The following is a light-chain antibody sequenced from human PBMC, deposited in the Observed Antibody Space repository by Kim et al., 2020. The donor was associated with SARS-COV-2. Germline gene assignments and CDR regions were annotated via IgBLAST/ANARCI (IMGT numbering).Light chain of an antibody. CDR1: QSLLHSNGYNY. CDR2: LGS. J-gene: IGKJ2*01. V-gene: IGKV2-28*01. Sequence: DIVMTQSPLSLPVTPGEPASISCTSSQSLLHSNGYNYLDWYLQKPGQSPQLLIYLGSNRASGVPDRFSGSGSGTDFTLKISRVEAKDVGVYYCMQALETLYPFGQGTKLEI. CDR3: MQALETLYP.